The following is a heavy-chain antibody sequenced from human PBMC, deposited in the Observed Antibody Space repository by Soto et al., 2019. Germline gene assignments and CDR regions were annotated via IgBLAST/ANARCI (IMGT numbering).Heavy chain of an antibody. D-gene: IGHD2-21*02. J-gene: IGHJ2*01. V-gene: IGHV3-30*18. CDR2: ISSDGSHY. CDR3: AKEVGTAMTAITNLHFEL. Sequence: QVQLVESGGGVVQPGRSQRLSCAASGFTFSACAMHWVRQSPGKGLEWVAVISSDGSHYYYEDSVKGRFTISRDNFKNTLYLQMDGLRADDTAVYYCAKEVGTAMTAITNLHFELWGRGTLVTVSS. CDR1: GFTFSACA.